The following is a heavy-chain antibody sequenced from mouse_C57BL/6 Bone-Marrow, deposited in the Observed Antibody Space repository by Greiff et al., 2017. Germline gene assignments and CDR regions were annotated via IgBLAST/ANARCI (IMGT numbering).Heavy chain of an antibody. V-gene: IGHV5-4*03. Sequence: EVKLVESGGGLVKPGGSLKLSCAASGFTFSSYAMSWVRQTPEKRLEWVATISDGGSYTYYPDNVQGRFTISRDNAKNNLYLQMSHLKSEDTAIYYCARGLYYGSSPYYFDDWGKGTTLTVSS. D-gene: IGHD1-1*01. CDR2: ISDGGSYT. CDR1: GFTFSSYA. J-gene: IGHJ2*01. CDR3: ARGLYYGSSPYYFDD.